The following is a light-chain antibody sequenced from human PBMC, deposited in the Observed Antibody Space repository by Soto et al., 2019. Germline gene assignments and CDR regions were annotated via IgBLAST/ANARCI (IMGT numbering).Light chain of an antibody. J-gene: IGKJ5*01. V-gene: IGKV3-20*01. CDR3: QQCASPPIT. CDR2: DAS. CDR1: QSVGNNY. Sequence: PGERATLSCRASQSVGNNYLAWYQQKPGQAPRRLIHDASVRATGIPDRFSGSGSGTDFTLTISRLEPEDFAVYYCQQCASPPITFGQGTRLDIK.